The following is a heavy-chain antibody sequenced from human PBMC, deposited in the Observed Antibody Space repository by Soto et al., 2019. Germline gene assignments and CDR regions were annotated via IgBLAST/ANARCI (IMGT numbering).Heavy chain of an antibody. CDR2: INHSGST. CDR3: ALGHSYYYYGMDV. Sequence: SETLSLTCAVYGGSFSGYYWSWIRQPPGKGLEWIGEINHSGSTNYNPSLKSRVTISVDTSKNQFSLKLSSVTAADTAVYYCALGHSYYYYGMDVWGQGTTVTASS. D-gene: IGHD3-16*01. V-gene: IGHV4-34*01. CDR1: GGSFSGYY. J-gene: IGHJ6*02.